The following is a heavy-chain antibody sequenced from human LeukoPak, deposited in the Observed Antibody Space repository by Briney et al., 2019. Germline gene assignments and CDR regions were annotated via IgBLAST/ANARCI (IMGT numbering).Heavy chain of an antibody. V-gene: IGHV4-34*01. D-gene: IGHD1-26*01. J-gene: IGHJ4*02. Sequence: ASETLSLTCAVYGGSFSGYYWSWIRQPPGMGLEWIGEINHSGSTNYNPSLKSRVTISVDTSKNQFSLKLSSVTAADTAVYYCAREDLEDSGSYGGSFYFDYWGQGTLVTVSS. CDR2: INHSGST. CDR1: GGSFSGYY. CDR3: AREDLEDSGSYGGSFYFDY.